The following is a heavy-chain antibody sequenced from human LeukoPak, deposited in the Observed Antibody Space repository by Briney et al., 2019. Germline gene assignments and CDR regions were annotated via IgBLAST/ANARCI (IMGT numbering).Heavy chain of an antibody. D-gene: IGHD6-19*01. V-gene: IGHV1-2*02. J-gene: IGHJ4*02. CDR1: GYTFTGYC. Sequence: GASVEVSCKASGYTFTGYCMHWVRQAPGQGLEWMGWINTTSGGTNYAQKFQGRVTMTRDKSISTAYMELSRLRSDDTAVYYCARDSGYSSGRGGGLEDYWGQGTLVTVSS. CDR2: INTTSGGT. CDR3: ARDSGYSSGRGGGLEDY.